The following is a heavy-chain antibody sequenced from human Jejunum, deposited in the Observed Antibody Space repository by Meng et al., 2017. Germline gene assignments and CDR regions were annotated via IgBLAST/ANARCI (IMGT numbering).Heavy chain of an antibody. CDR2: VHYSGST. V-gene: IGHV4-59*01. CDR3: ARSRSAGTALDAFDI. D-gene: IGHD6-13*01. J-gene: IGHJ3*02. CDR1: GGSSLYY. Sequence: GSLRLSCSVSGGSSLYYWSWIRQPPGKGLEWIGYVHYSGSTDYNPSLKSRVTISVDRSNNQFSLDLSSVTPADTAVYYCARSRSAGTALDAFDIWGQGTMATVSS.